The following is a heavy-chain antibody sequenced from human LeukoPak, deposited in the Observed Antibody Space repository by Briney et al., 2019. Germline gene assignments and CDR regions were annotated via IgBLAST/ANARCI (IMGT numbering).Heavy chain of an antibody. Sequence: RASVKVSCKASGYTFTSYYMHWVRQAPGQGFEWMGIINPSGGSTSYAQKFQGRVTMTRDMSTSTVYMELSSLRSEDTAVYYCARELAAAGYFDYWGQGTLVTVSS. D-gene: IGHD6-13*01. V-gene: IGHV1-46*01. CDR1: GYTFTSYY. J-gene: IGHJ4*02. CDR3: ARELAAAGYFDY. CDR2: INPSGGST.